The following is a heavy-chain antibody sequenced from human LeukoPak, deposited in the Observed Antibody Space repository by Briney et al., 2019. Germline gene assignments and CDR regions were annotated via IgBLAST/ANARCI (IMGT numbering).Heavy chain of an antibody. J-gene: IGHJ4*02. D-gene: IGHD6-13*01. CDR2: ISYDGSNK. CDR1: GFTFSSYG. Sequence: GGSLRLSCAASGFTFSSYGMHWVRQAPGKGLEWVAVISYDGSNKYYADSVEGRFTISRDNSKNTLYLQMNSLRAEDTAVYYCAKIIAAAGLFDYWGQGTLVTVSS. V-gene: IGHV3-30*18. CDR3: AKIIAAAGLFDY.